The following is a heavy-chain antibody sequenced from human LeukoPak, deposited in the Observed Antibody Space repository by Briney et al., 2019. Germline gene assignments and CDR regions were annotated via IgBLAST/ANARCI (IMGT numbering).Heavy chain of an antibody. CDR1: GGSISSYY. V-gene: IGHV4-59*01. CDR3: ARVLVVPAAIIWFDP. CDR2: IYYSGST. J-gene: IGHJ5*02. D-gene: IGHD2-2*01. Sequence: PSETLSLTCTVSGGSISSYYWSWIRQPPGKGLEWIGYIYYSGSTNYNPSLKSRVTISVDTSKNQFSLKLSSVTAADTAVYYCARVLVVPAAIIWFDPWGQGTLVTVSS.